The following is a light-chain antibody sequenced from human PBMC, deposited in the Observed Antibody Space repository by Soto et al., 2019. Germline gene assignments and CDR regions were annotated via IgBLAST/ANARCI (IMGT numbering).Light chain of an antibody. CDR1: QSISSW. V-gene: IGKV1-5*01. Sequence: DIQMTQSPSTLSASVGDRVTITCRASQSISSWLAWYQQKPGKAPKLLIYDASSLESGVPSRFSGSGSGTEFTLTISSLQPDDFATYYCQRYNSYFTFGGGTKVEIK. J-gene: IGKJ4*01. CDR3: QRYNSYFT. CDR2: DAS.